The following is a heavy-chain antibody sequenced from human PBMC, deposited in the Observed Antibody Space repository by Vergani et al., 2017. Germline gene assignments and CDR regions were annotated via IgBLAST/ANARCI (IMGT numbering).Heavy chain of an antibody. CDR3: ARVIGAAGTGLWGFSDY. CDR1: GYTFTSYG. V-gene: IGHV1-69*13. J-gene: IGHJ4*02. CDR2: IIPIFGTA. D-gene: IGHD6-13*01. Sequence: QVQLVQSGAEVKKPGASVKVSCKASGYTFTSYGISWVRQAPGQGLEWMGGIIPIFGTANYAQKFQGRVTITADESTSTAYMELSSLRSEDTAVYYCARVIGAAGTGLWGFSDYWGQGTLVTVSS.